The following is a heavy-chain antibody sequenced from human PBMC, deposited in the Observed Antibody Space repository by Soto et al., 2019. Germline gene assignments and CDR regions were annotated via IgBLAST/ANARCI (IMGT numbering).Heavy chain of an antibody. J-gene: IGHJ4*02. CDR2: IIPIFGTA. CDR3: ASSHIVVVTAIGYIAY. D-gene: IGHD2-21*02. V-gene: IGHV1-69*01. CDR1: GGTFSSYA. Sequence: QVQLVQSGTEVKKPGSSVKVSCKASGGTFSSYAISWVRQAPGQGLEWMGGIIPIFGTANYAQKLQGRVTITANEPTSTVHKELSGLRSEDTDVYYCASSHIVVVTAIGYIAYWGQGTLVTVSS.